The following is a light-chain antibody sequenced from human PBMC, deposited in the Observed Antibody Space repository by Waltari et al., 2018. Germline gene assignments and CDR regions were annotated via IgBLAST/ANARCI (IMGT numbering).Light chain of an antibody. J-gene: IGLJ3*02. CDR3: QSYDSSLSAWV. V-gene: IGLV1-40*01. CDR2: GNI. Sequence: QSVLTQPPSVSGAPGQRVTISCTGSSSNIGAGYDVHWYQQLPGTAPKLLIYGNIVRPSGVPDRFSGSRSGTSASLVITGLQAADETDYYCQSYDSSLSAWVFGGGTKLTVL. CDR1: SSNIGAGYD.